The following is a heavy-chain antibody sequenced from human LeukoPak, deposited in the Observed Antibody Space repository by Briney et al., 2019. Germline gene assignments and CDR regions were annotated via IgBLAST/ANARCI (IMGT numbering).Heavy chain of an antibody. CDR2: ISSSSSYI. CDR1: GFTFSSYS. D-gene: IGHD3-10*01. CDR3: ANSYYYGSGSYRDY. J-gene: IGHJ4*02. Sequence: KTGGSLRLSCAASGFTFSSYSMNWVRQAPGKGLEWVSSISSSSSYIYYADSVKGRFTISRDNSKNTLYLQMNSLRAEDTAVYYCANSYYYGSGSYRDYWGQGTLVTVSS. V-gene: IGHV3-21*04.